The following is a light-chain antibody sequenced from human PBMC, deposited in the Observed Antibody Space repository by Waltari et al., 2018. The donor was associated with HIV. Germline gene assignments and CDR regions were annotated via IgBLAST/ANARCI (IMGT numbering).Light chain of an antibody. Sequence: EIVMTQSPATLFMSPGERATFFCSASQSVSSNLAWYQQKFGQAPRLLIYDASTRATGIPARFSGSGSGTEFTLTISSLQSEDFAVYYCQQYNNWPPGYTFGQGTKLEIK. CDR3: QQYNNWPPGYT. CDR1: QSVSSN. CDR2: DAS. V-gene: IGKV3-15*01. J-gene: IGKJ2*01.